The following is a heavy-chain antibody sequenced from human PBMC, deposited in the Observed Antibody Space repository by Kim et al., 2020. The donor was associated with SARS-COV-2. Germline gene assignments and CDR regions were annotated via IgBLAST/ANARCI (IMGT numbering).Heavy chain of an antibody. CDR1: GFTFGDFA. CDR3: AKGPSPLYCSSNSCYFDY. V-gene: IGHV3-9*01. D-gene: IGHD2-2*01. CDR2: ISWHSGSI. J-gene: IGHJ4*02. Sequence: GGSLRLSCAASGFTFGDFAMHWVRQTPGKGLEWVSGISWHSGSIGYADSVKGRFTISRDNAKNSLYLQMNSLRSEDTALYYCAKGPSPLYCSSNSCYFDYWGQGTLVTVSS.